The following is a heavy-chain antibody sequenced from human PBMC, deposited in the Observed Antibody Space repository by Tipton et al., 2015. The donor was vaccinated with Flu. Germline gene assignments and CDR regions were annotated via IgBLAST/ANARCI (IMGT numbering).Heavy chain of an antibody. CDR2: ISGSGNTI. V-gene: IGHV3-48*03. D-gene: IGHD7-27*01. Sequence: SLRLSCAASGFTFSRYATSWVRQAPGKGLEWLSYISGSGNTISYADSVRGRFTISRDNTKKSLYLQLNSLRAEDTAVYYCATLTGDDYWGQGIMVTVSS. CDR1: GFTFSRYA. J-gene: IGHJ4*02. CDR3: ATLTGDDY.